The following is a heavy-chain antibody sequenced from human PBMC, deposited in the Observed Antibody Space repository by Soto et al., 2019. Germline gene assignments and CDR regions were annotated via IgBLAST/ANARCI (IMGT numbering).Heavy chain of an antibody. V-gene: IGHV3-23*04. Sequence: EVQLVESGGGLVKPGGSLRLSCAGSGFTFSSYAMSWVRQAPGKGLEWVSAISGSGGSTYYADSVKGRFTISRDNSKNTLYLQMNSLRAEDTAVYYCAKDKGVAGASFDYWGQGTLVTVSS. J-gene: IGHJ4*02. CDR3: AKDKGVAGASFDY. CDR1: GFTFSSYA. CDR2: ISGSGGST. D-gene: IGHD6-19*01.